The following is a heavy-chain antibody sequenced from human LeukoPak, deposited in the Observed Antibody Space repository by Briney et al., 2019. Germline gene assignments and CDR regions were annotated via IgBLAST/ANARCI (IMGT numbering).Heavy chain of an antibody. CDR3: ARANSARIYYYYMDV. CDR1: GGTFSSYA. J-gene: IGHJ6*03. V-gene: IGHV1-69*13. D-gene: IGHD1-7*01. Sequence: ASVKVSCKASGGTFSSYAISWVRQAPGQGLVWMGGIIPIFGTANYAQKFQGRVTITADESTSTAYMELSSLRSEDTAVYYCARANSARIYYYYMDVWGKGTTVTISS. CDR2: IIPIFGTA.